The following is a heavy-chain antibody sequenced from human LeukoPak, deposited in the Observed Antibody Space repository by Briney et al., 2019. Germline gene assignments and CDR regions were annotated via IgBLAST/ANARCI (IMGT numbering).Heavy chain of an antibody. D-gene: IGHD3-22*01. J-gene: IGHJ6*02. CDR3: ARFIHSSGYYYYYYGMDV. Sequence: SETLSLTCAVYGGSFSGYYWSWIRQPPGKGLEWIGEINHSGSTNYNPSLKSRVTISVDTSKNQFSLKLSSVTAADTAVYYCARFIHSSGYYYYYYGMDVWGQGTTVTVSS. V-gene: IGHV4-34*01. CDR2: INHSGST. CDR1: GGSFSGYY.